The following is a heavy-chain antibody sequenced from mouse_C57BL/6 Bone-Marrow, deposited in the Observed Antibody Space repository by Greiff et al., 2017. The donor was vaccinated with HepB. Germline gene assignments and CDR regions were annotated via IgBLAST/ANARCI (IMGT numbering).Heavy chain of an antibody. Sequence: QVQLQQSGAELVRPGTSVKVSCKASGYAFTNYLIEWVKQRPGQGLEWIGVINPGSGGTNYNEKFKGKGTLTADKSSSTAYMQLSSLTSEDSAVYFCARSTTVVATGDYWGQGTTLTVSS. V-gene: IGHV1-54*01. D-gene: IGHD1-1*01. J-gene: IGHJ2*01. CDR2: INPGSGGT. CDR3: ARSTTVVATGDY. CDR1: GYAFTNYL.